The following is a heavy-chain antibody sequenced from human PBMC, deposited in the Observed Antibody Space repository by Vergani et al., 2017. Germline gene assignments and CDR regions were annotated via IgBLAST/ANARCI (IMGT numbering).Heavy chain of an antibody. CDR3: ARDRAYGDYGFRVWFDY. CDR2: IIPIFGTA. D-gene: IGHD4-17*01. J-gene: IGHJ4*02. Sequence: QVQLVQSGAEVKKPGSSVKVSCKASGGTFSCYAISWVRQAPGQGLEWMGGIIPIFGTANYAQKFQGRVTITADESTSTAYMELSSLRSEDTAVYYCARDRAYGDYGFRVWFDYWSQGTLVTVSS. V-gene: IGHV1-69*01. CDR1: GGTFSCYA.